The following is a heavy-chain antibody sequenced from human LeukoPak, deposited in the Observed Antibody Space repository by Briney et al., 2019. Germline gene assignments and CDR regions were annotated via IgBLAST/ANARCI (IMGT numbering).Heavy chain of an antibody. Sequence: SETLSLTCAVYGGSFSGYYWSWIRQPPGKGLEWIGEINHSGGTNYNPSLKSRVTISVDTSKNQFSLKLSSVTAADTAVYYCARGQRGVRIRIAAAGTNWFDPWGQGTLVTVSS. CDR2: INHSGGT. D-gene: IGHD6-13*01. V-gene: IGHV4-34*01. CDR3: ARGQRGVRIRIAAAGTNWFDP. CDR1: GGSFSGYY. J-gene: IGHJ5*02.